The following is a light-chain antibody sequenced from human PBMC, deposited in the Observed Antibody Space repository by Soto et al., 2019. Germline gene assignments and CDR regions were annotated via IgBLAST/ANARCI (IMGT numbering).Light chain of an antibody. V-gene: IGLV3-27*01. J-gene: IGLJ3*02. CDR3: YSAADNNLRV. Sequence: SYALTQPSSVSVSPGQTARITCSGDVLAKKYARWFQQKPGQAPVLVIYKDSERPSGIPERFSGSSSGTTVTLTISGAQVEDEADYYCYSAADNNLRVFGGGTKVTVL. CDR1: VLAKKY. CDR2: KDS.